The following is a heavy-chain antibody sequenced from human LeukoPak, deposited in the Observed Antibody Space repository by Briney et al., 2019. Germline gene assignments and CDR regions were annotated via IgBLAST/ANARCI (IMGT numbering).Heavy chain of an antibody. J-gene: IGHJ4*02. V-gene: IGHV4-61*02. CDR3: AREEYYSDNSGYYPDS. D-gene: IGHD3-22*01. CDR1: GDSISSGSYY. Sequence: PSQTLSLTCTVSGDSISSGSYYWSWIRQPAGKGLEWIGRIYTSGSTNYNPSLKSRVTISVDTSKNQFSLKLSSVTAADTAVYYCAREEYYSDNSGYYPDSWGQGTLVTVSS. CDR2: IYTSGST.